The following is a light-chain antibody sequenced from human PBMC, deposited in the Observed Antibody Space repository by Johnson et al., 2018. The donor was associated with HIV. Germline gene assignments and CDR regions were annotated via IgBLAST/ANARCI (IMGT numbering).Light chain of an antibody. V-gene: IGLV1-51*01. Sequence: QPVLTQPPSVSAAPGQKVTISCSGSSSNIGNNYVSWYQQLPGTAPKLLIYDNNKRPSGITDRFSGSQSGTSATLALPGLQHGDEADYYCGTWDSSLSAYVFGTGTKVTVL. J-gene: IGLJ1*01. CDR1: SSNIGNNY. CDR3: GTWDSSLSAYV. CDR2: DNN.